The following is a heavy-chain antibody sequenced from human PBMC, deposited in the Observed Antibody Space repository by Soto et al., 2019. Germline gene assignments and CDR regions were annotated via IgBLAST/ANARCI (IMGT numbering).Heavy chain of an antibody. CDR1: GRSFSGYY. Sequence: PSETLSLTCAVYGRSFSGYYWSWIRQPPGKGLEWIGEINHSASTNYNPSLKSRGTISVDTSKNQFSLKLSSVTAADTAVYYCASRGVGYGDYDYFYYYYGMDVWGQGTMVTVSS. CDR3: ASRGVGYGDYDYFYYYYGMDV. J-gene: IGHJ6*02. D-gene: IGHD4-17*01. V-gene: IGHV4-34*01. CDR2: INHSAST.